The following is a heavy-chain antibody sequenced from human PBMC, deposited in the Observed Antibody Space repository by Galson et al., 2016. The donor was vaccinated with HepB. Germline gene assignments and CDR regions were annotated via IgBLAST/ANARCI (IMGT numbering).Heavy chain of an antibody. CDR3: ARVVYLYNGMDV. Sequence: SLRLSCAASGFTFSDYYMSWIRQAPGKGLEWVSYVGSSNSHRSLADSVKGRFTISRDNAKNSLYLQMSYLRAEDTAVYYCARVVYLYNGMDVWGQGTTVTVSS. V-gene: IGHV3-11*06. J-gene: IGHJ6*02. CDR2: VGSSNSHR. D-gene: IGHD2-15*01. CDR1: GFTFSDYY.